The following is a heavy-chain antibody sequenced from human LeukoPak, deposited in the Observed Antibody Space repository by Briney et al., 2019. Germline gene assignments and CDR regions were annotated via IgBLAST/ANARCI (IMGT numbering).Heavy chain of an antibody. CDR1: GYSFTGHF. Sequence: ASVKVSCKASGYSFTGHFLHWVRQAPGQGLEWMGWINPNSGGTNYAQKFQGRVTMTRDTSISTAYMELSRLRSDDTAVYYCARAGDRYCSSTSCYPPGYYYYMDVWGKGTTVTVSS. D-gene: IGHD2-2*01. CDR3: ARAGDRYCSSTSCYPPGYYYYMDV. V-gene: IGHV1-2*02. CDR2: INPNSGGT. J-gene: IGHJ6*03.